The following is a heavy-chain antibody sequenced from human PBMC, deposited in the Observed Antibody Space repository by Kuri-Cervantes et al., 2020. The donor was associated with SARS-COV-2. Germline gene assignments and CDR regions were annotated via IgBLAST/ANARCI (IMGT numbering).Heavy chain of an antibody. J-gene: IGHJ6*02. V-gene: IGHV3-74*01. CDR2: INSDGSST. D-gene: IGHD6-13*01. CDR3: ARGGAAAGTFYYGMDV. CDR1: GFTFSSYS. Sequence: GESLKISCAASGFTFSSYSMNWVRQAPGKGLEWVSRINSDGSSTSYADSVKGRFTISRDNAKNTLYLQMNSLRAEDTAVYYCARGGAAAGTFYYGMDVWGQGTTVTVSS.